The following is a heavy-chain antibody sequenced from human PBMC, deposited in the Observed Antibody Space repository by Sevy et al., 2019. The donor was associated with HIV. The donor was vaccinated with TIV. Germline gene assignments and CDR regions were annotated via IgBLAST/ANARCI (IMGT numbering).Heavy chain of an antibody. J-gene: IGHJ5*02. Sequence: SETLSLTCTVSGGSINNYYWSWIRQPPGKGLEWIGYISYSGSTNYNRSLKSRVTIPIDTSKNQFSLKLSSVTAADTAVYYCARQGYSSGWKIDPWGQGTLVTVSS. CDR1: GGSINNYY. D-gene: IGHD6-19*01. CDR2: ISYSGST. CDR3: ARQGYSSGWKIDP. V-gene: IGHV4-59*08.